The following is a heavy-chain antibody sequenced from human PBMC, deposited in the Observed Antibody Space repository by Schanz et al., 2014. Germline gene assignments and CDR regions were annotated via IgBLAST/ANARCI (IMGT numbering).Heavy chain of an antibody. CDR2: IDQAGSEA. Sequence: AASGFTFRKYCMSWVRPVPGNGLEWVANIDQAGSEAYYVDSVRGRFTSSRDTSKNALFLTMDRRRVDDSAVYYCAREGLQHLVLTRRVHYPYLFAMDV. J-gene: IGHJ6*03. CDR1: GFTFRKYC. V-gene: IGHV3-7*01. CDR3: AREGLQHLVLTRRVHYPYLFAMDV. D-gene: IGHD6-6*01.